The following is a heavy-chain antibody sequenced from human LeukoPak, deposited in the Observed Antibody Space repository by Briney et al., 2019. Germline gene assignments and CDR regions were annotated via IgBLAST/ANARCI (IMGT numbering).Heavy chain of an antibody. CDR1: GFTFSSYW. V-gene: IGHV3-7*01. D-gene: IGHD5-18*01. CDR2: IKQEGSEK. CDR3: ARRGRIQLWSYYYYYMDV. J-gene: IGHJ6*03. Sequence: GGSLRLSCAASGFTFSSYWMSWVRQAPGKGLEWVANIKQEGSEKYYVDSVKGRFTISRDNAKNSLYLQMNSLRAEDTAVYYCARRGRIQLWSYYYYYMDVWGKGTTVTVSS.